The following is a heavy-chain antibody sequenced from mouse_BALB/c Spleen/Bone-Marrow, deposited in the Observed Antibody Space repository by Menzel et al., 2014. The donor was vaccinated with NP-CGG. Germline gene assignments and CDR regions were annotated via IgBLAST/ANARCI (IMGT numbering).Heavy chain of an antibody. CDR2: IYPGSGNT. CDR1: GYTFTDYY. V-gene: IGHV1-84*02. CDR3: ARILYWYFDV. Sequence: QVQLQQSGPELVKPGASVKISCKASGYTFTDYYINWVKQKPGQGLEWIGWIYPGSGNTKFNERFKGKATLTVDTSSSTAYMQLSSLTSEDTAVYFCARILYWYFDVWGAGTTVTVSS. J-gene: IGHJ1*01.